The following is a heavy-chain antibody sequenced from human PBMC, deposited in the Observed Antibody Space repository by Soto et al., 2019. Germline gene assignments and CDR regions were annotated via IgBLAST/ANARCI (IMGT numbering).Heavy chain of an antibody. CDR1: GYTFTSFA. D-gene: IGHD4-4*01. CDR2: IHAGNGNT. V-gene: IGHV1-3*01. Sequence: QVQHVQSGAEVKRPWASVKVACKASGYTFTSFAIHWVRQAPGQRPEWSGWIHAGNGNTKYSQKLQGRVVIYRDTSATTAYLEVSGLTLEDTAVYYCTIGGEPAYSSSDSNGDYWGQGTPVIVSS. CDR3: TIGGEPAYSSSDSNGDY. J-gene: IGHJ4*02.